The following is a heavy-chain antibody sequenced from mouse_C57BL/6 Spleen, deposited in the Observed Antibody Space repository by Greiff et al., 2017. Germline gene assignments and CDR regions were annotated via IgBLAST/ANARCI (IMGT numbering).Heavy chain of an antibody. CDR3: ARYYDYDGRPFYYAMDY. D-gene: IGHD2-4*01. Sequence: QVQLQQSGAELMKPGASVKLSCKATGYTFTGYWIEWVKQRPGHGLEWIGEILPGSGSTNYNEKIKGKATVTADTSSNTAYMQLSSLTTADSAIYDGARYYDYDGRPFYYAMDYWGQGTSVTVSS. V-gene: IGHV1-9*01. CDR1: GYTFTGYW. J-gene: IGHJ4*01. CDR2: ILPGSGST.